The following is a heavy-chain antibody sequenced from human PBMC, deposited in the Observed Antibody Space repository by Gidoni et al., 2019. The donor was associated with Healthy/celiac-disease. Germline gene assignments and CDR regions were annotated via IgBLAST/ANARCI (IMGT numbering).Heavy chain of an antibody. J-gene: IGHJ4*02. V-gene: IGHV1-18*04. Sequence: QVQLVQSGAEVKKPGASVKVSCKASGYTFTSYGISWVRQAPGQGLEWMGWISAYNGNTNYAQKLQGRVTMTTDTSTSTAYMELRSLRSDDTAVYYCASSWSVYDSSGYYHDFDYWGQGTLVTVSS. CDR3: ASSWSVYDSSGYYHDFDY. CDR2: ISAYNGNT. CDR1: GYTFTSYG. D-gene: IGHD3-22*01.